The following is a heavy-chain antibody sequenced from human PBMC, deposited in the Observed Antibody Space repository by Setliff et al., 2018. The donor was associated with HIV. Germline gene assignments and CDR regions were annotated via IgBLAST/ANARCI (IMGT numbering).Heavy chain of an antibody. J-gene: IGHJ6*03. CDR2: IDESGTT. CDR3: ARGEYYGSGTVYMDV. V-gene: IGHV4-4*02. CDR1: GASISTSRW. Sequence: PSQTLSLTCIVSGASISTSRWWSWVRQPPGKRPQWIGEIDESGTTNYNPSLKSRVTISIDKSKNQFSLNLNSLTAADTAVYYCARGEYYGSGTVYMDVWGKGTTVTVSS. D-gene: IGHD3-10*01.